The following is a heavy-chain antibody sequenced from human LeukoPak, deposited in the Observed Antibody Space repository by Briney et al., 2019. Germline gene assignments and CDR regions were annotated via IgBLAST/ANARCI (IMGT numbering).Heavy chain of an antibody. J-gene: IGHJ4*02. Sequence: GGSLRLSCAASGFTFSSYAMSWVRQAPGKGLEWVSAISGSGGSTYYADSVKGRFTISRDNAKNSLYLQMNSLRAEDTAVYYCARIELYYYDSSGYPDYWGQGTLVTVSS. CDR1: GFTFSSYA. D-gene: IGHD3-22*01. CDR3: ARIELYYYDSSGYPDY. CDR2: ISGSGGST. V-gene: IGHV3-23*01.